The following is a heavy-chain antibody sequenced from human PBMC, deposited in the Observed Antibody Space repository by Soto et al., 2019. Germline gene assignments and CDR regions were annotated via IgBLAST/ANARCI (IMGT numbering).Heavy chain of an antibody. CDR3: ARGEDAFFYYGLDV. CDR1: GGSITSSY. Sequence: QVQLQESGPRLVKPSATLSLTCTVSGGSITSSYWSWIRRPPGKGLEWIAYIYDTGISCYTPSTSHNPSLKSRVTMSVDTSKSQFSLKLTSVTAADTAVYYCARGEDAFFYYGLDVWGQGITVTVSS. CDR2: IYDTGISCYTPST. V-gene: IGHV4-59*01. J-gene: IGHJ6*02.